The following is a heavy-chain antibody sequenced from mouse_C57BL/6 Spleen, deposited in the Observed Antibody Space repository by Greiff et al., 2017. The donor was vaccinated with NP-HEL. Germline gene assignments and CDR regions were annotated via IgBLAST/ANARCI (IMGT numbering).Heavy chain of an antibody. J-gene: IGHJ3*01. D-gene: IGHD3-2*02. CDR2: IDPSDSYT. CDR3: ARVDSSGYEGWFAY. Sequence: QVQLQQPGAELVKPGASVKLSCKASGYTFTSYWMQWVKQRPGQGLEWIGEIDPSDSYTNYNQKFKGKATLTVDTSSSTAYMQLSSLTSEDSAVYYCARVDSSGYEGWFAYWGQGTLVTVSA. V-gene: IGHV1-50*01. CDR1: GYTFTSYW.